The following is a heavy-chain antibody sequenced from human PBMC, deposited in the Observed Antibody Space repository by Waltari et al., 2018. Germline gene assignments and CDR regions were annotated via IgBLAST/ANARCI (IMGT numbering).Heavy chain of an antibody. V-gene: IGHV1-8*01. J-gene: IGHJ4*02. Sequence: QVQLVQSGAEVKRPGAPVKVSCKASGYPFPSYDINWVRQAPGQGLEWMGRMNPNSGNTDYAQKFQDRVTMTRSTSLNTAYMELSSLRPEDTAVYYCARRPAGSHFDYWGQGTLVTVSS. CDR2: MNPNSGNT. CDR3: ARRPAGSHFDY. D-gene: IGHD2-2*01. CDR1: GYPFPSYD.